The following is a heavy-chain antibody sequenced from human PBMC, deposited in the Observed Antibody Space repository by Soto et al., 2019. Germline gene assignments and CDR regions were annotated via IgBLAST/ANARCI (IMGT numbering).Heavy chain of an antibody. CDR2: ISYDGSNK. CDR1: GFTFSSYG. CDR3: AKARPPLITFYYFDY. D-gene: IGHD2-8*01. J-gene: IGHJ4*02. V-gene: IGHV3-30*18. Sequence: QVQLVESGGGVVQPGRSLRLSCAASGFTFSSYGMHWVRQAPGKGLAWVAVISYDGSNKYYADSVKGRFTISRDNSKNTMSLQMNSLRAGDTVVYYCAKARPPLITFYYFDYCGQGTPVTVSS.